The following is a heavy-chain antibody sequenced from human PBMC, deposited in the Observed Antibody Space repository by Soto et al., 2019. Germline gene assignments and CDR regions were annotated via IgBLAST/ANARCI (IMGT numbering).Heavy chain of an antibody. V-gene: IGHV4-39*01. J-gene: IGHJ4*02. CDR1: GASFRSSPYY. CDR2: ILYSGDT. Sequence: PSETLSLTCTVSGASFRSSPYYWGWFRQTPGKGLEWIGSILYSGDTYYNPSLRSRVTISVDSTKSQFSLKLRSVTAADTALYFCARQIPPDLIGYYYGIVDFWGQGTRVTVSS. D-gene: IGHD3-10*01. CDR3: ARQIPPDLIGYYYGIVDF.